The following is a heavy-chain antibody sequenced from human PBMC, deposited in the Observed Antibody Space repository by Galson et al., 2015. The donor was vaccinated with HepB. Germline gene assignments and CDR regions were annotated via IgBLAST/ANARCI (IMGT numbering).Heavy chain of an antibody. J-gene: IGHJ6*04. CDR3: ARDQGDDYVNYYYYHGMDV. CDR1: GFTVANNY. CDR2: IYNDGST. V-gene: IGHV3-66*02. Sequence: SLRLSCAASGFTVANNYMSWVRQAPGKGLEWVSVIYNDGSTYYADSVKGRFTISRDNSKNTLYLQLNSVRAEDTAVYYCARDQGDDYVNYYYYHGMDVWGKGTTVTVSS. D-gene: IGHD4-17*01.